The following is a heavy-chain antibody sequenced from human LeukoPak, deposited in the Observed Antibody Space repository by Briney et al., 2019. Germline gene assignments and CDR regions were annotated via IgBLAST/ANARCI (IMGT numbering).Heavy chain of an antibody. J-gene: IGHJ5*02. Sequence: SVKVSCKASGYTFTSYYMHWVRQAPGQGLEWMGGIIPIFGTANYAQKFQGRVTITADESTSTAYMELSSLRSEDTAVYYCARDQRELAGPNWFDPWGQGTLVTVSS. V-gene: IGHV1-69*13. CDR1: GYTFTSYY. CDR3: ARDQRELAGPNWFDP. CDR2: IIPIFGTA. D-gene: IGHD6-19*01.